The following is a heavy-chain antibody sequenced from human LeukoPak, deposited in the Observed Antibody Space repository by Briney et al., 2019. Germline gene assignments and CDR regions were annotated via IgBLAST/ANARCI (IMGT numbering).Heavy chain of an antibody. CDR1: GFTFSSYA. V-gene: IGHV3-23*01. Sequence: GGSLRLSCAASGFTFSSYAMSWVRQAPGKGLEWVSAISGSGGSTYYADSVKGRFTISRDNSKNTLYLQVNSLRAEDTAVYYCAKTGLGSSGSYPQYYFDYWGQGTLVTVSS. J-gene: IGHJ4*02. CDR3: AKTGLGSSGSYPQYYFDY. CDR2: ISGSGGST. D-gene: IGHD3-10*01.